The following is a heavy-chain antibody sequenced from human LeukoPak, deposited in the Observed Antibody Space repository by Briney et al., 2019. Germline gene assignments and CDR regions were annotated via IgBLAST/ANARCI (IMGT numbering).Heavy chain of an antibody. D-gene: IGHD2-2*01. Sequence: KPSETLSLTCTVSGGSISSSSYFWGWIRQPPGKGLEWIGTIYYSGSTYYNPSLKSRVTISVDTSKNQFSLKLSSVTAAETAAYYCARHVVALTLRSYYFDYWGQGTLVTVSS. J-gene: IGHJ4*02. CDR3: ARHVVALTLRSYYFDY. V-gene: IGHV4-39*01. CDR1: GGSISSSSYF. CDR2: IYYSGST.